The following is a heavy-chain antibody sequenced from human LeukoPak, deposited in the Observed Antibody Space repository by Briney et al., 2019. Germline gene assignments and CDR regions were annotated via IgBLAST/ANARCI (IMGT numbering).Heavy chain of an antibody. J-gene: IGHJ4*02. D-gene: IGHD5-18*01. V-gene: IGHV1-46*01. CDR2: INPSGGST. CDR3: ARDLVDTAMVTQLAFDY. Sequence: ASVNVSCTASGYTFTSYYMHWVRQAPGQGLEWMGIINPSGGSTSYAQKFQGRVTMTRDTSTSTVYMELSSLRSEDTAVYYCARDLVDTAMVTQLAFDYWGQGTLVTVSS. CDR1: GYTFTSYY.